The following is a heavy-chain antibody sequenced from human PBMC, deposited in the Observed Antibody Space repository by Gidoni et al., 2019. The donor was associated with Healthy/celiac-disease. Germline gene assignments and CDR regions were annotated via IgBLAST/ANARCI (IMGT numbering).Heavy chain of an antibody. Sequence: QVQLVQSGAEVKKPGASVKVSCKASGYTFTSYYMHWVRQAPGQGLEWMGIINPSGGSTSYAQKFQGRVTMTRDTSTSTVYMELSSLRSEDTAVYYCARLLAHQASGWTPEDDDYWGQGTLVTVSS. CDR3: ARLLAHQASGWTPEDDDY. D-gene: IGHD6-25*01. CDR1: GYTFTSYY. J-gene: IGHJ4*02. V-gene: IGHV1-46*01. CDR2: INPSGGST.